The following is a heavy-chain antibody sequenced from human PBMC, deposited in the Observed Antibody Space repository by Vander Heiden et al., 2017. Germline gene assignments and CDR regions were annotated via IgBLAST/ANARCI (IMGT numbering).Heavy chain of an antibody. CDR3: AKGLTTLDY. CDR1: GFTLSSYA. D-gene: IGHD4-17*01. Sequence: EVQPFEARGGLVHPGGSLRLSCAASGFTLSSYAMTWFRQAPGKGLEWVSTISAGGTYYADSVKGRFTISRDNSKNTVSLQVNGLRAEDTAIYYCAKGLTTLDYWGQGALVTVSS. V-gene: IGHV3-23*01. CDR2: ISAGGT. J-gene: IGHJ4*02.